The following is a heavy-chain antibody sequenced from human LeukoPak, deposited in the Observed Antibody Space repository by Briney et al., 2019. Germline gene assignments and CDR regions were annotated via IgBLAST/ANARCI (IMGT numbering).Heavy chain of an antibody. V-gene: IGHV3-7*01. D-gene: IGHD6-13*01. CDR1: GFTLSNYW. J-gene: IGHJ4*02. CDR2: IKQDGSEK. Sequence: GGSLRLSCAASGFTLSNYWMSWVRQAPGKGLEWVANIKQDGSEKYYVDSVKGRFTISRDNAKNSVYLQMNSLRAEDTAVYYCARESSSWYDGRFDYWGQGTLVTVSS. CDR3: ARESSSWYDGRFDY.